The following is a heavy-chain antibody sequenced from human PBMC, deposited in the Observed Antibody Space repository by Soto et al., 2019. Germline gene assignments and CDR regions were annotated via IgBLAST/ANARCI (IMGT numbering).Heavy chain of an antibody. CDR2: INPNSGGT. CDR3: ARVSVYGLGYCSSTSCPGWFDP. J-gene: IGHJ5*02. V-gene: IGHV1-2*02. Sequence: ASVKVSCKASGYTFTGYYMHWVRQAPGQELEWMGWINPNSGGTNYAQKFQGRVTMTRDTSISTAYMELSRLRSDDTAVYYCARVSVYGLGYCSSTSCPGWFDPWGQGTLVTVSS. CDR1: GYTFTGYY. D-gene: IGHD2-2*01.